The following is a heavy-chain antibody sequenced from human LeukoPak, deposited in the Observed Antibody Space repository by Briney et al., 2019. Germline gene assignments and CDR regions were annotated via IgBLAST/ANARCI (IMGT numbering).Heavy chain of an antibody. Sequence: PGGSLRLSCAASGFTFSSYSMNWVRQAPGKGLEWVSSISSSSSHIYYADSVKGRFTISRDNAKNSLYLQMNSLRAEDTAVYYCARVQRIAAAGIFDYWGQGTLVTVSS. V-gene: IGHV3-21*01. J-gene: IGHJ4*02. D-gene: IGHD6-13*01. CDR1: GFTFSSYS. CDR3: ARVQRIAAAGIFDY. CDR2: ISSSSSHI.